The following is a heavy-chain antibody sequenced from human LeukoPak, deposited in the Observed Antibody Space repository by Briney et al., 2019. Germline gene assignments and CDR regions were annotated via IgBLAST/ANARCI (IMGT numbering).Heavy chain of an antibody. CDR1: GYTFTSYG. D-gene: IGHD2-2*01. V-gene: IGHV1-18*01. CDR2: IGVYNGNT. J-gene: IGHJ6*02. Sequence: ASVKVSCKASGYTFTSYGISWVRQAPGKGLEWMGGIGVYNGNTNNAQKFQGRVTMTRDTSTSTAYMELRSLRSDDTAVYYCASADCSSSSCYSYYYYYGMVVWGQGTTVTVSS. CDR3: ASADCSSSSCYSYYYYYGMVV.